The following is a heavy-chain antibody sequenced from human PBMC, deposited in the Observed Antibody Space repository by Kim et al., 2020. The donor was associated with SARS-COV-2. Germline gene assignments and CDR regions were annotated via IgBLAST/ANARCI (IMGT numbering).Heavy chain of an antibody. CDR3: ARHLGHHNWFDP. J-gene: IGHJ5*02. V-gene: IGHV5-51*01. Sequence: RYRPSFQGQVTISADKSISTAYLQWSSLKASDTAMYYCARHLGHHNWFDPWGQGTLVTVSS. D-gene: IGHD3-3*01.